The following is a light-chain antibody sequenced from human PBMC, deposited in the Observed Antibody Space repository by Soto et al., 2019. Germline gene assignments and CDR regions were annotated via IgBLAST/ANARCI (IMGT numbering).Light chain of an antibody. CDR2: DAS. J-gene: IGKJ5*01. V-gene: IGKV3-11*01. CDR3: QQRSKWPPT. Sequence: EIVLTQSPATLSLSPGERVTLSCRATQSVNRNLAWYQQKPGQAPRLLIYDASNRATGIPARFTGSGSGTEVTLTINSLEPEDFAVYYCQQRSKWPPTFGQGARLEIK. CDR1: QSVNRN.